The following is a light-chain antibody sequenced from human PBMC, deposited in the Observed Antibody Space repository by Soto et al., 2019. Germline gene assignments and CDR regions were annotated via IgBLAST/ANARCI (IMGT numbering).Light chain of an antibody. CDR3: QQRSNWPGT. J-gene: IGKJ2*01. CDR2: DAS. Sequence: EIVLTQSPATLSLSPGERATLSCRASQSVSSYLAWYPQNPGQAPMLLIYDASNRATGIPARFSGSGSGTDFTLTISSLEPEDFAVYYCQQRSNWPGTFGQGTKLEIK. V-gene: IGKV3-11*01. CDR1: QSVSSY.